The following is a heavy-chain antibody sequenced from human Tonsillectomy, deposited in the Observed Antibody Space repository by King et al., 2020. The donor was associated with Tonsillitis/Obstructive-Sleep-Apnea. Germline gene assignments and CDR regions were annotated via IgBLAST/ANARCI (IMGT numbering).Heavy chain of an antibody. V-gene: IGHV4-59*01. Sequence: VQLQESGPGLVKPSETLSLTCTVSGGSISSYFWSWIRQPPGKGTEWIGYIYYSGSTNYNPSLKSRVTISVDTSKKQFSLRLSSVTAADTAVYYCARERCSSASCYWRWFDPWGQGTLVTVSS. CDR1: GGSISSYF. CDR3: ARERCSSASCYWRWFDP. J-gene: IGHJ5*02. CDR2: IYYSGST. D-gene: IGHD2-2*01.